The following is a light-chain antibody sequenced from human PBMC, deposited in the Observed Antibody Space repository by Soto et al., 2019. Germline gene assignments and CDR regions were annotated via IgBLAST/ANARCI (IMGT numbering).Light chain of an antibody. V-gene: IGKV1-5*03. CDR1: QSVNIW. CDR2: KAS. CDR3: QQYNSYLWT. J-gene: IGKJ1*01. Sequence: DVQMTQSPSTLSASVGDRVTITCRASQSVNIWLAWYQQKPGKAPKLLIYKASSLQSGVPSRSSGSGSGADFTLTISSLQPDDFATYYCQQYNSYLWTFGQGTTVEI.